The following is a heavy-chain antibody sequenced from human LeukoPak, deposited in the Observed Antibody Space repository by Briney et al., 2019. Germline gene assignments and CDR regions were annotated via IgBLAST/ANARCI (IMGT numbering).Heavy chain of an antibody. V-gene: IGHV4-39*07. Sequence: SETLSLTCTVSGGSISSSSYYWGWIRQPPGKGLEWIGSIYYSGSTYYNPSLKSRVTISVDTSKNQFSLKLSSVTAADTAVYYCARLYSSSWNYWGQGTLVTVSS. J-gene: IGHJ4*02. D-gene: IGHD6-13*01. CDR3: ARLYSSSWNY. CDR1: GGSISSSSYY. CDR2: IYYSGST.